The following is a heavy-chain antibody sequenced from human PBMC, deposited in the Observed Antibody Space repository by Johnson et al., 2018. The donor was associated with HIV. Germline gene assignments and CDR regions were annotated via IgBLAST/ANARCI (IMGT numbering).Heavy chain of an antibody. J-gene: IGHJ3*02. V-gene: IGHV3-30*02. CDR2: IRSDGSDE. CDR1: GFTFNDYD. D-gene: IGHD6-19*01. Sequence: QVQLVESGGVVVQPGGSLRLSCAASGFTFNDYDMHWVRQAPGKGLEWVAFIRSDGSDEHYVDSVKGRLTISRDNVKNSLYLQMNSLRVEDTALYYCATTRLSTGWYAFDIWGQGTMVTVSS. CDR3: ATTRLSTGWYAFDI.